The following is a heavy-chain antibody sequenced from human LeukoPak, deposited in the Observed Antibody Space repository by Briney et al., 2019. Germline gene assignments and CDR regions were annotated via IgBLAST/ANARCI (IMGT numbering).Heavy chain of an antibody. CDR3: ARERCSGGSCYLGGVLRGYFDS. CDR2: IYYSGST. D-gene: IGHD2-15*01. Sequence: PSETLSLTCTVSGGSISSYYGSWIRQPPGKGLEWIGYIYYSGSTKYNPSLKSRVTISVDTSKNQFSLKLSSVTAADTAMYYCARERCSGGSCYLGGVLRGYFDSWGQGTLVTVSS. J-gene: IGHJ4*02. V-gene: IGHV4-59*01. CDR1: GGSISSYY.